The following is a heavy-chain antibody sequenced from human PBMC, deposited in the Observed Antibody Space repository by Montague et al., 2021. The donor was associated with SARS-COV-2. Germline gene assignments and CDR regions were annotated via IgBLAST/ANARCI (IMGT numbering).Heavy chain of an antibody. CDR2: IYVGGSST. CDR1: GFTFSSYA. CDR3: AKGAERYYDSSGYYGY. Sequence: SLRLSCAASGFTFSSYAMSWVRQAPGKGLEWVSVIYVGGSSTYYADFVKGRFTISRDNSKNTLYLQMNSLRAEDTAVYYCAKGAERYYDSSGYYGYWGQGTLVTVSS. J-gene: IGHJ4*02. V-gene: IGHV3-23*03. D-gene: IGHD3-22*01.